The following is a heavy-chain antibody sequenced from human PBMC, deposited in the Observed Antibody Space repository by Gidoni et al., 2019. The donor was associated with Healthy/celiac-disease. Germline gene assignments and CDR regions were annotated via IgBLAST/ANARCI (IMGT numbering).Heavy chain of an antibody. CDR2: ISWNSGSI. CDR3: AKEGSGGNDFDY. Sequence: EVQLVESGGGLVQPGRSLSLSCAASGFTFDDYAMHWVRQAPGKGLEWVSGISWNSGSIGYADSVKGRFTISRDNAKNSLYLQMNSLRAEDTALYYCAKEGSGGNDFDYWGQGTLVTVSS. CDR1: GFTFDDYA. D-gene: IGHD6-19*01. V-gene: IGHV3-9*01. J-gene: IGHJ4*02.